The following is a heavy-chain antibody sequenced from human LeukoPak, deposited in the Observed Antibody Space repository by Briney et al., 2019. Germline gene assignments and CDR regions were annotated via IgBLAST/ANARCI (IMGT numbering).Heavy chain of an antibody. Sequence: SVKVSCKASGGTFSSYAISWVRQAPGQGLEWMGRIIPILGIANYAQKFQGRVTITADKSTSTAYMELSSLRSEDTAVYYCARGGQWLGTKDYYYYMDVWGKGTTVTVSS. V-gene: IGHV1-69*04. CDR3: ARGGQWLGTKDYYYYMDV. D-gene: IGHD6-19*01. J-gene: IGHJ6*03. CDR1: GGTFSSYA. CDR2: IIPILGIA.